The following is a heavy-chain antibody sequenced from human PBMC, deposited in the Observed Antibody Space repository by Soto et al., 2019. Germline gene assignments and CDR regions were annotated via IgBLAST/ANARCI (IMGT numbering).Heavy chain of an antibody. V-gene: IGHV1-8*01. Sequence: ASVKVSCKASGYTFTSYDINWVRQATGQGLGWMGWMNPNSGNTGYAQKFQGRVTMTRNTSISTAYMELSSLRSEDTAVYYCARDPSPHQRPYAYDIWGQGTMVTVSS. D-gene: IGHD6-25*01. J-gene: IGHJ3*02. CDR1: GYTFTSYD. CDR2: MNPNSGNT. CDR3: ARDPSPHQRPYAYDI.